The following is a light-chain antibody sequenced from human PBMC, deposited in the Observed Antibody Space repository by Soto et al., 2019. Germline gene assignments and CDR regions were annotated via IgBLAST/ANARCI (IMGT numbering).Light chain of an antibody. CDR1: SSDVGGYDY. Sequence: QSVLTQPASVSGSPGQSITISCTGTSSDVGGYDYVSWYQHHPGKAPKLMIYEVINRPSGVSTRFSGSKSGNTASLTISGLQAEDEADYYCSSYTGSSTLVFGTGTKVTVL. J-gene: IGLJ1*01. CDR2: EVI. V-gene: IGLV2-14*01. CDR3: SSYTGSSTLV.